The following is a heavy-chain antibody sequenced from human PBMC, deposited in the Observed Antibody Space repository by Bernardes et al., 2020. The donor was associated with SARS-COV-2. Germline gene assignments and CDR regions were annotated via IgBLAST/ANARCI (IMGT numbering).Heavy chain of an antibody. V-gene: IGHV3-23*01. CDR1: GLRFSSYA. D-gene: IGHD5-18*01. J-gene: IGHJ3*02. CDR3: AKGGLQLSYAFDI. CDR2: INGSGTIT. Sequence: GGSLRLPCAASGLRFSSYAMSWVRQAPGKGLEWVSAINGSGTITKYADSVKGRFTISRDNSKNTLYLQMNSLRAEDTAVYYCAKGGLQLSYAFDIWGQWTMVTVSS.